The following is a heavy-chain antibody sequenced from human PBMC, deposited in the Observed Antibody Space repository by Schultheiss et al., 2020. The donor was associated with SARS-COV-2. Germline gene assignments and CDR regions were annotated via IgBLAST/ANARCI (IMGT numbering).Heavy chain of an antibody. CDR1: GFTFSSYA. CDR2: ISGSGGST. D-gene: IGHD3-10*01. CDR3: AKTRGVTMVRGVRVDY. Sequence: GGSLRLSCAASGFTFSSYAMSWVRQAPGKGLEWVSSISGSGGSTSYADSVKGRFTISRDNSKNTVYLQMNSLRAEDTAVYYCAKTRGVTMVRGVRVDYWGQGTLVTVSS. J-gene: IGHJ4*02. V-gene: IGHV3-23*01.